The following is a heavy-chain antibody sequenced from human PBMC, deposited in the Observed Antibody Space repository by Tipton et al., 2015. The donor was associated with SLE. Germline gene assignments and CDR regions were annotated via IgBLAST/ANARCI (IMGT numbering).Heavy chain of an antibody. J-gene: IGHJ4*02. V-gene: IGHV4-61*02. D-gene: IGHD3-16*01. CDR2: IYTSGST. CDR1: GASISSGSYY. CDR3: ARHQPWGYFDY. Sequence: TLSLTCTVSGASISSGSYYWSWIRQPAGKGLEWIGRIYTSGSTNYNPSLKSRVTISVDTSKNQFSLKLSSVTAADTAVYYCARHQPWGYFDYWGQGTLVTVSS.